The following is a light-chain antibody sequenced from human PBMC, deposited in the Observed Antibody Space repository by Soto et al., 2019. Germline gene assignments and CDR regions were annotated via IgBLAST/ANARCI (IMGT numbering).Light chain of an antibody. Sequence: EIVMTQSPATLSVSPGERATLSCRASQSVSTNLAWYQQKPGQAPRLLIYGAATRATGIPARFSGSGSGIDFTLTISSLQSEDFAVYYCQQYNNWPPWTFGQGTKVEIK. J-gene: IGKJ1*01. CDR2: GAA. CDR1: QSVSTN. V-gene: IGKV3-15*01. CDR3: QQYNNWPPWT.